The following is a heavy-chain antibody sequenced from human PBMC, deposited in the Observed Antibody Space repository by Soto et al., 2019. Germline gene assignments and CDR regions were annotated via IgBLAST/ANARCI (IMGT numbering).Heavy chain of an antibody. CDR1: GFSISSYY. V-gene: IGHV4-59*08. D-gene: IGHD3-10*01. J-gene: IGHJ6*04. CDR3: ATTHYGSGSYYYYSVMAV. CDR2: IYYSGST. Sequence: PSETLSLTCTVSGFSISSYYWSWIRQPPGKGLEWIGYIYYSGSTNYNPSLKSRVTISVDTSKNQFSLKLSPVTAADTAVYYCATTHYGSGSYYYYSVMAVWGKGTTVTVSS.